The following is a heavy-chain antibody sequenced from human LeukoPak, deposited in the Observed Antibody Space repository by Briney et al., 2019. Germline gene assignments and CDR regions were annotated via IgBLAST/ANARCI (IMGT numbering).Heavy chain of an antibody. CDR3: AKDSSYCSGGSCYSDYYYMDV. J-gene: IGHJ6*03. CDR2: ISWNSGSI. V-gene: IGHV3-9*01. D-gene: IGHD2-15*01. Sequence: GGSLRLSCAASGFTFDDYAMHWVRQAPGKGLEWVSGISWNSGSIGYADSVKGRFTISRDNAKDSLYLQMNSLRPEDTALYYCAKDSSYCSGGSCYSDYYYMDVWGKGTTVTISS. CDR1: GFTFDDYA.